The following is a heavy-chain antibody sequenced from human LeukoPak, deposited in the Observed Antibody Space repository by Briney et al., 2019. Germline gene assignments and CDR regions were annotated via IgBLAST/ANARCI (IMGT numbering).Heavy chain of an antibody. CDR1: GGSISSHY. CDR3: ARDPTTVTKGLDI. D-gene: IGHD4-17*01. V-gene: IGHV4-59*11. J-gene: IGHJ3*02. Sequence: KPSETLSPTSTVSGGSISSHYWSWIRQPPGKGLEWIGYISSIGSTNYNPSLKSRVTISVDTSKNQFSLKLTSVTAADTAVYFCARDPTTVTKGLDIWGQGTMVTVSS. CDR2: ISSIGST.